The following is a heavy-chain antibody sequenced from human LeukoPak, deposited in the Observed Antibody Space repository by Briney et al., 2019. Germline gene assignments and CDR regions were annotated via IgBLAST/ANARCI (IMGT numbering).Heavy chain of an antibody. D-gene: IGHD4-17*01. J-gene: IGHJ2*01. CDR1: GGSISSYY. CDR2: IYYSGST. V-gene: IGHV4-59*01. Sequence: SETLSLTCTVSGGSISSYYWSWIRQPPGKGLGWIGYIYYSGSTNYNPSLKSQVTISVDTSKNQFSRKLSSVTAADTAVYYCASFYGDYWYFDLWGRGTLVTVSS. CDR3: ASFYGDYWYFDL.